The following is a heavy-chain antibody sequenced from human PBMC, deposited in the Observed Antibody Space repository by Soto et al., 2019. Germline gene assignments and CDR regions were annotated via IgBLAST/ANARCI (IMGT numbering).Heavy chain of an antibody. CDR3: ARRADIVATIRGVYYYGMDV. V-gene: IGHV1-3*01. CDR2: INAGNGNT. CDR1: GYTFTSYA. D-gene: IGHD5-12*01. J-gene: IGHJ6*02. Sequence: ASVKVSCKASGYTFTSYAMHWVRQAPGQRLEWMGWINAGNGNTKYSQKLQGRATITRDTSASTAYMELSSLRSEDTAVYYCARRADIVATIRGVYYYGMDVWGQGTTVTVSS.